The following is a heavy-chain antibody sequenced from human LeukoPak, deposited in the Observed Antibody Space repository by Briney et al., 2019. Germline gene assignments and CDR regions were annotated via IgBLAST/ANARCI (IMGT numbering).Heavy chain of an antibody. Sequence: GGSLRLSCAASGFTFSSYSMNWVRQAPGKGLEWVSSISSSSSHIYYADSVKGRFTISRDNAKNSLYLQMNSLRAEDTAVYYCARDFPDWSGYYIFDYWGQGTLVTVSS. CDR1: GFTFSSYS. J-gene: IGHJ4*02. CDR3: ARDFPDWSGYYIFDY. CDR2: ISSSSSHI. D-gene: IGHD3-3*01. V-gene: IGHV3-21*01.